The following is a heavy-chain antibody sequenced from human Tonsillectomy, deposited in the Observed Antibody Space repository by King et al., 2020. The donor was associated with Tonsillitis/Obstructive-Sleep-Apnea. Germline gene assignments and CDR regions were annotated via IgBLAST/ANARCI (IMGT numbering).Heavy chain of an antibody. D-gene: IGHD4-17*01. CDR2: ISGSGGTT. CDR1: GFTFNTYT. V-gene: IGHV3-23*04. Sequence: VQLVESGGGLVQPGGSLRLSCAVSGFTFNTYTMSWVRQAPGKGLEWVSTISGSGGTTYYADSVKGRFTISRDNFNKNLYLQVNSLRAGDTAVYYCAKDAVTEGASLAFDFWGQGTLVTVSS. CDR3: AKDAVTEGASLAFDF. J-gene: IGHJ4*02.